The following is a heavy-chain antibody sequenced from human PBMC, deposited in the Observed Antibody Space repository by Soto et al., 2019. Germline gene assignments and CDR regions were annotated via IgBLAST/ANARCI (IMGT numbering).Heavy chain of an antibody. V-gene: IGHV3-13*01. J-gene: IGHJ4*02. CDR2: IGPAGDT. CDR3: ATGGGGSSWYEGGSRIDY. CDR1: GFTFSSYD. D-gene: IGHD6-13*01. Sequence: EVQLVESGGGLVQPGGSLRLSCAASGFTFSSYDMHWVRQPPGKGLEWVSAIGPAGDTYYPGSVQGRFTSSRDNAKNSLYLQVNTLRAEDTAIYYCATGGGGSSWYEGGSRIDYWGQGNLVTVSS.